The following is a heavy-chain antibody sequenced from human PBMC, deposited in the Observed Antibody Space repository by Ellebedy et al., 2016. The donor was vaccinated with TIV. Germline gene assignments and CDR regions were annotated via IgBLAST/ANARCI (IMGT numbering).Heavy chain of an antibody. CDR1: GYTFTGYY. CDR3: ARAGDLWFGELYFDC. D-gene: IGHD3-10*01. Sequence: AASVKVSCKTSGYTFTGYYMHWLRQAPGQGLEWMGWINPNSGGTNYAQKFQGRVTMIRDTSISTAYMELFRLRSDDTAVYYCARAGDLWFGELYFDCWGQGTLVTVSS. CDR2: INPNSGGT. J-gene: IGHJ4*02. V-gene: IGHV1-2*02.